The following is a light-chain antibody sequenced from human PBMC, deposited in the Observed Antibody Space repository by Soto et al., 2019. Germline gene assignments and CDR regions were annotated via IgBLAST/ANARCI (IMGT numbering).Light chain of an antibody. V-gene: IGKV1-5*01. J-gene: IGKJ1*01. Sequence: DIRLTPSPSFLSAAVGYGVAIPCRASESISSWLAWYQQKPGKAPRLLIHHASSLESGVPSRISGSGSGTEFTLSISNLQPEDVAIYYCQQYKSYSPTFGQGTKVDIK. CDR3: QQYKSYSPT. CDR2: HAS. CDR1: ESISSW.